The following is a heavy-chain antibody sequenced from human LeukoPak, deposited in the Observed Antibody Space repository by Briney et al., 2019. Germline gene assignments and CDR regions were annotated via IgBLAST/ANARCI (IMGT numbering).Heavy chain of an antibody. Sequence: SQTLSLTCTVSGGSINSGSYYWNWIRQSAGKGLEWIVHIYSTGSTNCNPSLKSRVTMSLDTSKNQFSLKLSSVTAADTAVYYCASSSFSMVRGVTVFDPWGQGTLVTVSS. CDR1: GGSINSGSYY. V-gene: IGHV4-61*09. CDR2: IYSTGST. J-gene: IGHJ5*02. D-gene: IGHD3-10*01. CDR3: ASSSFSMVRGVTVFDP.